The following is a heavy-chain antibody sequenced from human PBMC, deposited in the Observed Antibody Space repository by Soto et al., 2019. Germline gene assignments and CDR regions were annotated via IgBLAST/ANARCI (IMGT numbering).Heavy chain of an antibody. D-gene: IGHD3-16*01. Sequence: PGGSLRLSCAASGFTFSRYWMHWVRQVPGKGLVWVSRINPDGSHTAYADSVKGRYTISRDNAKRTLSLQMNGLRAEDTADYYCIRDSYDNQVYYGMDVWGHGTTVTVSS. CDR1: GFTFSRYW. CDR3: IRDSYDNQVYYGMDV. V-gene: IGHV3-74*01. CDR2: INPDGSHT. J-gene: IGHJ6*02.